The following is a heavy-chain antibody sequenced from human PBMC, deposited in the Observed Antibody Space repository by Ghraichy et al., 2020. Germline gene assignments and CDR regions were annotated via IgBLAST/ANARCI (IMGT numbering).Heavy chain of an antibody. CDR1: GFTFSSYG. CDR3: SLSGSYYVRRGYFDY. CDR2: ISYDGSNK. D-gene: IGHD1-26*01. J-gene: IGHJ4*02. V-gene: IGHV3-30*03. Sequence: GGSLRLSCAASGFTFSSYGMHWVRQAPGKGLEWVAVISYDGSNKYYADSVKGRFTISRDNSKNTLYLQMNSLRAEDTAVYYCSLSGSYYVRRGYFDYWGQGTLVTVSS.